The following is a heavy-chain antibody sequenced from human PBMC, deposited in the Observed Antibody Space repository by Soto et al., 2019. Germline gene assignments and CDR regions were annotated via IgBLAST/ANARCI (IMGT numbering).Heavy chain of an antibody. CDR1: GDTISTGGYT. CDR2: VSFGGTT. V-gene: IGHV4-30-2*03. J-gene: IGHJ5*02. Sequence: SGTLSLTCDVSGDTISTGGYTWAWIRQPPGKALEWIGTVSFGGTTYYNSALKSRVTISVDTSKNQFSLKLTSVTAADTAVYYCARHPTGFPNWVDPWGQGMLVTVS. CDR3: ARHPTGFPNWVDP.